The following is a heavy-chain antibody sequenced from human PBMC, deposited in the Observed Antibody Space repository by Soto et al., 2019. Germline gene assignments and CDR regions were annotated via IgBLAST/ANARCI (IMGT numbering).Heavy chain of an antibody. V-gene: IGHV3-7*01. J-gene: IGHJ3*02. CDR2: IKQDGSEK. CDR3: ARDRGYYDSSGYGAGAFDI. D-gene: IGHD3-22*01. CDR1: GFTFSSYW. Sequence: GGSLRLSCAASGFTFSSYWMSWVRQAPGKGLKGVANIKQDGSEKYYVDSVRGRFTISRDNAKNSLYLQMNRLRAEDTAVYYCARDRGYYDSSGYGAGAFDIWGQGTMVTVSS.